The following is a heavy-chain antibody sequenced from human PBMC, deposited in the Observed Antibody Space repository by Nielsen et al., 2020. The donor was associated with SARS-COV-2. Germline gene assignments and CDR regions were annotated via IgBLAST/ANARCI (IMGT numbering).Heavy chain of an antibody. CDR1: GGSISSYF. V-gene: IGHV4-59*08. CDR2: MYHSGST. Sequence: SETLSLTCTVSGGSISSYFWSWIRQPPGKGLEWIGYMYHSGSTNYNPSLKSRVTISVDTSKNQVSLKLSSVTAADTAVYYCARLRYSYGSPRLDYWGQGTLVTVSS. D-gene: IGHD5-18*01. J-gene: IGHJ4*02. CDR3: ARLRYSYGSPRLDY.